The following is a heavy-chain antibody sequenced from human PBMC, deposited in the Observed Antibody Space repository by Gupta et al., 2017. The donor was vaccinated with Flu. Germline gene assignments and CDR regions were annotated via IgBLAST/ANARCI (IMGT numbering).Heavy chain of an antibody. CDR1: GFIFSNFA. CDR3: AREASELATAFDS. V-gene: IGHV3-33*01. D-gene: IGHD5-24*01. CDR2: IWNDGVNK. Sequence: QVQLVESGGGVVQPGRSLRLSCAASGFIFSNFAMHWVRQAPGKGLEWVAAIWNDGVNKYYADSVKGRFTISRDLDTVFLQMNSLRFEDTAMYYCAREASELATAFDSWGQGTLVTVSP. J-gene: IGHJ4*02.